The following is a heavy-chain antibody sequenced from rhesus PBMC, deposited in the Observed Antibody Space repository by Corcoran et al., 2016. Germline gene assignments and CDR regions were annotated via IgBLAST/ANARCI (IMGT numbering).Heavy chain of an antibody. CDR2: IYGGSGST. CDR3: ARYTLGIAAAGRDDAFDF. V-gene: IGHV4-147*01. J-gene: IGHJ3*01. D-gene: IGHD6-25*01. CDR1: GGSISSNY. Sequence: QVQLQESGPGLVKSSETLSLTCAVSGGSISSNYWSWISQSPGKGLEWIGYIYGGSGSTSYNPSLKSRVTISTDTSKNQFSLKLSSVTAADTAVYYCARYTLGIAAAGRDDAFDFWGQGLRVTVSS.